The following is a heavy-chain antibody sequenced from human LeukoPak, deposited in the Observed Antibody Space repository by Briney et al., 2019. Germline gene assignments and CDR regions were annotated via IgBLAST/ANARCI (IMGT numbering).Heavy chain of an antibody. V-gene: IGHV1-8*01. CDR3: ARGRIAARNWFDP. CDR1: GYTFTSYD. J-gene: IGHJ5*02. D-gene: IGHD6-6*01. Sequence: GASVKFSCKASGYTFTSYDINWVRQATGQGLEWMGWMNPNSGNTGYAQKFQGRVTMTRNTSISTAYMELSSLRSEDTAVYYCARGRIAARNWFDPWGQGTLVTVSS. CDR2: MNPNSGNT.